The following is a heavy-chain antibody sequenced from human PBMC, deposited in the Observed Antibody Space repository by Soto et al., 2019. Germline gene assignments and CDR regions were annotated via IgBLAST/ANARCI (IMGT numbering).Heavy chain of an antibody. Sequence: EVQLVESGGGLVQPGGSLRLSCAASGFTFSSYGMSWVRQAPGKGLEWVANIKQDGSEKYYVDSVKGRFTISRDNAKNSLYLQMNSLRAEDTAVYYCARESGYYMDVWGKGTTVTVSS. CDR3: ARESGYYMDV. CDR1: GFTFSSYG. CDR2: IKQDGSEK. D-gene: IGHD6-25*01. V-gene: IGHV3-7*01. J-gene: IGHJ6*03.